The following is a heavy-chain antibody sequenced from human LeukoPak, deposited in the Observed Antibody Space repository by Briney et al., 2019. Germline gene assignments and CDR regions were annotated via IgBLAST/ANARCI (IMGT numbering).Heavy chain of an antibody. V-gene: IGHV1-69*02. CDR3: ARASGWYNWFDP. D-gene: IGHD6-19*01. J-gene: IGHJ5*02. CDR2: IIPILGIA. Sequence: GSSVKVSCKASGGTFSSYTISWVRQAPGQGLEWMGRIIPILGIANYAQKFQGRVTITADKSTSTPYMELSSLRSEDTAVYYCARASGWYNWFDPWGQGTLVTVSS. CDR1: GGTFSSYT.